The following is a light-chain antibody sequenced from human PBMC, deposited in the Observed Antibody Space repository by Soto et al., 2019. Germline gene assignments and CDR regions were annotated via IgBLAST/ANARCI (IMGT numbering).Light chain of an antibody. Sequence: DIQMTQSPSALSASLGDRVTITCRASHSIGTWLAWYQQRPGKAPKLLIYDASSLGSGVPSRFSGGGSGTEFTLTVSSLQPDDFGTYYCHQYKSYTPYTMGQGTKVEIK. V-gene: IGKV1-5*01. CDR2: DAS. CDR1: HSIGTW. J-gene: IGKJ2*01. CDR3: HQYKSYTPYT.